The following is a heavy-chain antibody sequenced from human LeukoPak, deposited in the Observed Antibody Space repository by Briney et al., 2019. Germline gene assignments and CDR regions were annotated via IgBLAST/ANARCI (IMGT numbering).Heavy chain of an antibody. D-gene: IGHD2-15*01. J-gene: IGHJ3*02. CDR2: IMPNGETR. CDR3: ARDRDGGSAFDI. V-gene: IGHV3-64*01. CDR1: GFSFSNYV. Sequence: GGSLRLSCAASGFSFSNYVMHWVRQAPGKGLEYVSAIMPNGETRGYANSMKGRFTISRDNSKNTLHLQMGSLRAEDMAIYYCARDRDGGSAFDIWGQGTLVTVSS.